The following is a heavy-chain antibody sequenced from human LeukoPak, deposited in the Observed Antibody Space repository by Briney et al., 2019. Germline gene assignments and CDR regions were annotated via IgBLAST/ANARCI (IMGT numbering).Heavy chain of an antibody. J-gene: IGHJ5*02. Sequence: SQPLSLTCAVSGGSVGGAGQPWSWIRQSPGKALEWIAYIFYSGSTYYNPSLKSRVTILIDTSKNQFSLKLSSVTAADTAVYYCARGPYLGDSNNWFDPWGPGTLVTVSS. D-gene: IGHD4-17*01. V-gene: IGHV4-30-2*06. CDR3: ARGPYLGDSNNWFDP. CDR2: IFYSGST. CDR1: GGSVGGAGQP.